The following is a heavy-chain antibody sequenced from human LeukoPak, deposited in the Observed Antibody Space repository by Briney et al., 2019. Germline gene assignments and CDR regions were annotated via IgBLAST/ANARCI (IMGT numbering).Heavy chain of an antibody. J-gene: IGHJ4*02. CDR1: GFTFSSYA. CDR3: ASPGLSGSFYHYFDY. Sequence: PGGSLRLSCAASGFTFSSYAMHWVRQAPGEGLEWVAIISYDGSNKYYADSVKGRFTISRDNSKNTLYLQMNSLRAEDAAVYYCASPGLSGSFYHYFDYWGQGTLVTVSS. V-gene: IGHV3-30-3*01. CDR2: ISYDGSNK. D-gene: IGHD1-26*01.